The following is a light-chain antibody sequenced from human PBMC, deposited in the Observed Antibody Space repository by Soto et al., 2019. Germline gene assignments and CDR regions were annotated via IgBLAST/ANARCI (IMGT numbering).Light chain of an antibody. CDR3: QQYYSTPGT. Sequence: DIVMTQSPDSLAVSLGERATINCKSSQSVLYSSNNKNYLAWYQQKPGQPPKLLIYWASTRESGVPDRFSGSGSGTDFTLTISSLQAEDVAVYYCQQYYSTPGTFGRGTKVDNK. CDR1: QSVLYSSNNKNY. J-gene: IGKJ1*01. CDR2: WAS. V-gene: IGKV4-1*01.